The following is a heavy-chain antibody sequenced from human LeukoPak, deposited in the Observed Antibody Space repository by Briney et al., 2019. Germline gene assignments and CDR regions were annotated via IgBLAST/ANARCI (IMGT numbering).Heavy chain of an antibody. V-gene: IGHV1-2*02. Sequence: VASVKVSCKASGYTFTSYGISWVRQAPGQGLEWMGWINPNSGGTNYAQKFQGRVTMTRDTSISTAYMELSRLRSDDTAVYYCARETTVTTNFDYWGQGTLVTVSS. CDR3: ARETTVTTNFDY. CDR2: INPNSGGT. D-gene: IGHD4-17*01. CDR1: GYTFTSYG. J-gene: IGHJ4*02.